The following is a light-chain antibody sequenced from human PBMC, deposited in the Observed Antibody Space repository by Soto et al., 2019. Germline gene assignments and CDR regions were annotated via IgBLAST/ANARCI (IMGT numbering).Light chain of an antibody. CDR1: ESMITR. J-gene: IGKJ4*01. CDR3: QQYHTYPLT. CDR2: KAS. V-gene: IGKV1-5*03. Sequence: DIQMTQSPSTLSASVVDRVIITCRASESMITRLTWYQQKPGKAPKILIYKASTLQSGVPSRFSGSGSGTEFTLIISSLQPDDFATYYCQQYHTYPLTFGGGTEVEIK.